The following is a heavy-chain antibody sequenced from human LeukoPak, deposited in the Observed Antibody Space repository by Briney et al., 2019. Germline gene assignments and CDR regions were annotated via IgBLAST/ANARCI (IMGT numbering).Heavy chain of an antibody. V-gene: IGHV1-3*01. CDR1: GYTFTGYF. Sequence: ASVKVSCKASGYTFTGYFMHWVRQAPGQGLEWMGWINAGNGNTKYSQKFQGRVTITRDTSASTAYMELSSLRSEDTAVYYCAREGRYGDYDDYWGQGTLVTVSS. CDR2: INAGNGNT. D-gene: IGHD4-17*01. CDR3: AREGRYGDYDDY. J-gene: IGHJ4*02.